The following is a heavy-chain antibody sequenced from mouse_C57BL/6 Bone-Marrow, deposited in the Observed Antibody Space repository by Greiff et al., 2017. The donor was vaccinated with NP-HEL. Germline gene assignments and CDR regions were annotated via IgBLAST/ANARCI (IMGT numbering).Heavy chain of an antibody. J-gene: IGHJ3*01. CDR2: ISDGGSYT. D-gene: IGHD2-5*01. Sequence: EVQRVESGGGLVKPGGSLKLSCAASGFTFSSYAMSWVRQTPEKRLEWVATISDGGSYTYYPDNVKGRFTISRDNAKNNLYLQMSHLKSEDTAMYYCARDHYYSNYGIAYWGQGTLVTVSA. CDR3: ARDHYYSNYGIAY. V-gene: IGHV5-4*01. CDR1: GFTFSSYA.